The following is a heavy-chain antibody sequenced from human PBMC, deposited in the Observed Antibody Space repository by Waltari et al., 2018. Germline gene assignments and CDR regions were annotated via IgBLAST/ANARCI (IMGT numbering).Heavy chain of an antibody. CDR3: ARDGPYGSGSYGYFDY. CDR1: GDSISSYY. D-gene: IGHD3-10*01. V-gene: IGHV4-59*12. CDR2: IYYSGST. J-gene: IGHJ4*02. Sequence: QVQLQESGPGLVKPSETLSLTCTVSGDSISSYYWSWIRQPPGKGLEWIGYIYYSGSTNYNPSLKSRFTISRDNAKNSLYLQMNSLRAEDTAVYYCARDGPYGSGSYGYFDYWGQGTLVTVSS.